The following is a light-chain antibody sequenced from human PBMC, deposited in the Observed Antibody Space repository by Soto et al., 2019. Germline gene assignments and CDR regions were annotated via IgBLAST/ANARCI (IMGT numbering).Light chain of an antibody. CDR1: QSVSSY. V-gene: IGKV3D-15*01. CDR3: QQYNSWLWT. J-gene: IGKJ1*01. CDR2: DAS. Sequence: EMVMTQSPATLSVSPGERATLSCRASQSVSSYLAWYQQKPGQAPRLLIYDASNRATGIPARFSGSGSGTEFTLIISSLQSEDSAVYYCQQYNSWLWTFGQGTKVDIK.